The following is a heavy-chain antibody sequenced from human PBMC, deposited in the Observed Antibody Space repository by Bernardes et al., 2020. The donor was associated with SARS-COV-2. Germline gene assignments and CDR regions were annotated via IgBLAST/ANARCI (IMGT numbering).Heavy chain of an antibody. CDR2: IKQDGSET. D-gene: IGHD3-22*01. CDR3: ARTIYYHESSGFGAFDI. J-gene: IGHJ3*02. CDR1: GLIFSNYW. V-gene: IGHV3-7*01. Sequence: GSLRLSCAASGLIFSNYWMSWVRQAPGKGLEWVANIKQDGSETYYVDSVKGRFTISRDNAKNSLYLQMNSLRAEDTAVYHCARTIYYHESSGFGAFDIWGQGTKVTVSS.